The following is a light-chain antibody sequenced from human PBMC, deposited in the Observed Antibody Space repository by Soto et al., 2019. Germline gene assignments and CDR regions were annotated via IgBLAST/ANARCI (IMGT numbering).Light chain of an antibody. CDR3: EQSYSYPLT. CDR2: AAS. Sequence: GERRAIVGLARKGISIYLAWYQQKPGNAPKLLIYAASTLQSGVPSRFSGRGSGTDFALPISRLPYQDFATPYCEQSYSYPLTLGGGTKVDIK. CDR1: KGISIY. V-gene: IGKV1-8*01. J-gene: IGKJ4*01.